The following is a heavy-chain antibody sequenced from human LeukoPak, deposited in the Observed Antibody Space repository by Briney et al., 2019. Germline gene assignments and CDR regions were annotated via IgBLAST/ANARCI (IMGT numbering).Heavy chain of an antibody. CDR1: GFTFSRNA. D-gene: IGHD5-18*01. J-gene: IGHJ4*02. V-gene: IGHV3-33*01. CDR2: IWYDGSNK. CDR3: VSRDGYSYGLDY. Sequence: GGSLRLSCAASGFTFSRNAMHWVRQAPGKGLEWVTVIWYDGSNKYYADSVKGRFTISRDNSKNTLYLEMKSLRVEDTAVYYCVSRDGYSYGLDYWGQGTPVTVSS.